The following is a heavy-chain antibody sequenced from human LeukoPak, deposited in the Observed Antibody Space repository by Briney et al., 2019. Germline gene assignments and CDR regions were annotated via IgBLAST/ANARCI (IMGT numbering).Heavy chain of an antibody. V-gene: IGHV4-61*08. CDR2: IYYSGST. Sequence: PSETLSLTCTVSGGSVSSGGYYWSWIRQPPGKGLEWIGYIYYSGSTSYKPSLKSRVTISVDTSKNQFSLKLSSVTAADTAVYYCARDIGGMAGTLGWFDRWGQGTLVTVSS. CDR3: ARDIGGMAGTLGWFDR. J-gene: IGHJ5*02. D-gene: IGHD5-24*01. CDR1: GGSVSSGGYY.